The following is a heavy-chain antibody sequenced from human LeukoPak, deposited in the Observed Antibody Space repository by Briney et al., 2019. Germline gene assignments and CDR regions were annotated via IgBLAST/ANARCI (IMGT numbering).Heavy chain of an antibody. CDR3: ARAFAPNYYGSGSYYPSDY. CDR2: INTNTGNP. J-gene: IGHJ4*02. CDR1: GYTFTSYA. Sequence: ASVKVSCKASGYTFTSYAMNWVRQAPGQGLEWMGWINTNTGNPTYAQGFTGRFVFSLDTSVSTAYLQISSLKAEDTAVYYCARAFAPNYYGSGSYYPSDYWGQGTLVTVSS. V-gene: IGHV7-4-1*02. D-gene: IGHD3-10*01.